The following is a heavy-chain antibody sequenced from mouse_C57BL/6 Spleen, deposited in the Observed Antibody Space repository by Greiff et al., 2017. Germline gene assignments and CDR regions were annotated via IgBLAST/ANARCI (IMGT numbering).Heavy chain of an antibody. J-gene: IGHJ2*01. CDR1: GYSITSGYY. CDR3: ASGELTLFDY. CDR2: ISYDGSN. Sequence: ESGPGLVKPFQSLSLTCSVTGYSITSGYYWNWIRQFPGNKLEWMGYISYDGSNNYNPSLKNRISITRDTSKNQFFLKLNSVTTEDTATYYCASGELTLFDYWGQGTTLTVSS. V-gene: IGHV3-6*01. D-gene: IGHD3-3*01.